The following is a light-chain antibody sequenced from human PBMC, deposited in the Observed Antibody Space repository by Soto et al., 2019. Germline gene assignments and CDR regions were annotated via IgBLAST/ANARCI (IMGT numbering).Light chain of an antibody. J-gene: IGLJ1*01. CDR2: DVS. CDR3: NSYTSNNTYV. Sequence: LTHPASVSGSPGQAITISCSGTSSDVGAFNYVSWYQQHPGKAPKLMIYDVSNRPSGVSNRFSGSKSGNTASLTISGLRAEDEADYYCNSYTSNNTYVFGTGTKVTVL. V-gene: IGLV2-14*03. CDR1: SSDVGAFNY.